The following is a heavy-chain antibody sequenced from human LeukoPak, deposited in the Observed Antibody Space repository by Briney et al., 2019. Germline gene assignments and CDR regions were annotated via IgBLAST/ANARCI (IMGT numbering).Heavy chain of an antibody. D-gene: IGHD2-21*02. CDR2: TYYRSKWHH. J-gene: IGHJ4*02. V-gene: IGHV6-1*01. Sequence: SQTLSLTCAISGDSVSSNRAAWNWIRQSPSRGLEWLGRTYYRSKWHHEYAVSVRSRININPDTSKNQFSLQLNSVTPEDTAVYYCTRTGASGDSWGQGTLATVSS. CDR1: GDSVSSNRAA. CDR3: TRTGASGDS.